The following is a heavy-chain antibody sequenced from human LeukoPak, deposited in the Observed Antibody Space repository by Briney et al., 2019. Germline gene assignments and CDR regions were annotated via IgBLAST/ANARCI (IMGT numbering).Heavy chain of an antibody. J-gene: IGHJ4*02. V-gene: IGHV4-39*02. Sequence: PSETLSLTRTVSGGSISSSTYYWGWLRQPPGKGLEWIGNIYYSGSTYYSPSLKSRVTISVDTSKNQFSLKLSSVTATDTAVYYCAREDQGTWDYWGQGTLVTVSS. CDR3: AREDQGTWDY. CDR2: IYYSGST. CDR1: GGSISSSTYY. D-gene: IGHD1-1*01.